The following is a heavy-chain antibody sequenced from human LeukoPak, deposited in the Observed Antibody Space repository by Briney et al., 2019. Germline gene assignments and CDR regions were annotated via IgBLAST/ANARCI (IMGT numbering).Heavy chain of an antibody. J-gene: IGHJ4*02. V-gene: IGHV4-39*07. CDR1: GGSISSSSYY. CDR3: ASESAIQLWLRGY. CDR2: TYYSGST. Sequence: SETLSLTCTVSGGSISSSSYYWGWIRQPPGKGLEWIGSTYYSGSTYYNPSLKSRVTISVDTSKNQFSLKLSSVTAADTAVYYCASESAIQLWLRGYWGQGTLVTVSS. D-gene: IGHD5-18*01.